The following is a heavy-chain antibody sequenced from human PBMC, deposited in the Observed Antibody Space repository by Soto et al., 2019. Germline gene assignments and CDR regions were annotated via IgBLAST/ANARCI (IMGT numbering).Heavy chain of an antibody. V-gene: IGHV4-31*03. CDR1: GGSIRSNGYY. CDR3: ARDCSGYGHFDY. CDR2: IYYSGTT. Sequence: QVQLQESGPGLVKPSQTLSLTCTVSGGSIRSNGYYWSWIRLHPGKGLEWIGYIYYSGTTYYNPSLMSRVSMSVDTSENQFSLKLSSVTAADTAVYYCARDCSGYGHFDYWGQGILVTVSS. D-gene: IGHD5-12*01. J-gene: IGHJ4*02.